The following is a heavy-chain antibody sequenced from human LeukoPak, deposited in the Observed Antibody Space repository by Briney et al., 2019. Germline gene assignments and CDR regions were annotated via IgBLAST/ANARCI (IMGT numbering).Heavy chain of an antibody. CDR1: GYTFTGYY. D-gene: IGHD1-26*01. V-gene: IGHV1-2*02. CDR2: INPNSGGT. Sequence: ASVKVSCKASGYTFTGYYMHWVRQAPGQGLEWMGWINPNSGGTNYAQKFQGRVTMTRDTSISTAYMELSRLRSDDTAVYYCARYSGSYGGFDPWGQGTLVTVSS. CDR3: ARYSGSYGGFDP. J-gene: IGHJ5*02.